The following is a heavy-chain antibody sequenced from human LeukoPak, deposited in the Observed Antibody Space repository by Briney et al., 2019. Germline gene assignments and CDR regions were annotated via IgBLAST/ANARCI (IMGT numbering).Heavy chain of an antibody. J-gene: IGHJ4*02. CDR2: IKQDGSEK. V-gene: IGHV3-7*01. D-gene: IGHD5-18*01. CDR1: GFTLSSYW. CDR3: ARCIYTAMVSY. Sequence: GGSLRLSCAASGFTLSSYWMSWVRQAPGKGLEWVANIKQDGSEKYYVDSVKGRFTISRDNAKNSLYLQMNSLRAEDTAVYYCARCIYTAMVSYWGQGTLVTVSS.